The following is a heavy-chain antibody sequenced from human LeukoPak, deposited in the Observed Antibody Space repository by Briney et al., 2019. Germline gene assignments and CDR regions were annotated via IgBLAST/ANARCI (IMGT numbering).Heavy chain of an antibody. CDR2: ISGSGDST. V-gene: IGHV3-23*01. CDR1: GFTFSSYA. D-gene: IGHD3-10*01. Sequence: PGGSLRLSCAASGFTFSSYAMTWVRQAPGKGLEWVSAISGSGDSTNYADSVKGRFTIARDNSKNTLYLQMNSLRAEDTAVYYCAKGILYYYSSGTLADYWGQGALVTVSS. J-gene: IGHJ4*02. CDR3: AKGILYYYSSGTLADY.